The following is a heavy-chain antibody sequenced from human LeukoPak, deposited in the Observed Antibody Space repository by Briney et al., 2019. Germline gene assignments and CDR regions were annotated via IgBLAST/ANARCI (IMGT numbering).Heavy chain of an antibody. Sequence: PSETLSLTCAVYGGSFSGYYWSWIRQPPGKGLEWIGEINHSGSTNYNPSLKSRVTISVDTSKNQFSLKLSSVTAADTAVYYCARGLEGVPRGDYWGQGTLVTVSS. CDR2: INHSGST. J-gene: IGHJ4*02. V-gene: IGHV4-34*01. D-gene: IGHD3-10*01. CDR3: ARGLEGVPRGDY. CDR1: GGSFSGYY.